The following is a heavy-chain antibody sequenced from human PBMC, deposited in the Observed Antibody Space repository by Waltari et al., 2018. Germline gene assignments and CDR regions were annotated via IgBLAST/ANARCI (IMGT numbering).Heavy chain of an antibody. Sequence: QVQLQESGPGLVKPSETLSLTCTVSGGSISSYYWSWIRQPPGKGLEWIGEINHSGSTNYNPSLKSRVTISVDTSKNQFSLKLSSVTAADTAVYYCARHVSTGPEGGVGPYYFDYWGQGTLVTVSS. D-gene: IGHD4-17*01. CDR2: INHSGST. V-gene: IGHV4-59*08. CDR3: ARHVSTGPEGGVGPYYFDY. J-gene: IGHJ4*02. CDR1: GGSISSYY.